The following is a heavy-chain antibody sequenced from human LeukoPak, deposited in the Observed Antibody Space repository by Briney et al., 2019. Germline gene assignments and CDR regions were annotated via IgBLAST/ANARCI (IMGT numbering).Heavy chain of an antibody. Sequence: PSETLSLTCTVSGGSISSYYWGWIRQPPGKGLEWIGYIYYSGSTNYNPSLKSRVTISVDTSKNQFSLKLSSVTAADTAVYYCAVGYDSSGYYPAHFDYWGQGTLVTVSS. D-gene: IGHD3-22*01. V-gene: IGHV4-59*01. CDR3: AVGYDSSGYYPAHFDY. CDR1: GGSISSYY. CDR2: IYYSGST. J-gene: IGHJ4*02.